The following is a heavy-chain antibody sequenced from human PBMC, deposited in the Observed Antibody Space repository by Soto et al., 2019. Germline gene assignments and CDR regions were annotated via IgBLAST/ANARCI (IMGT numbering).Heavy chain of an antibody. CDR3: ARDNGYSYGYTLDH. D-gene: IGHD5-18*01. CDR2: IYYAGTT. Sequence: SETLSLTCTVSGSPISSYYWGWFRQPPGQGLEWVGYIYYAGTTSYNPSLKSRVTISVDTSKNQFSLKLSSVTAADTAVYYCARDNGYSYGYTLDHWGQGTLVTVSS. V-gene: IGHV4-59*01. CDR1: GSPISSYY. J-gene: IGHJ4*02.